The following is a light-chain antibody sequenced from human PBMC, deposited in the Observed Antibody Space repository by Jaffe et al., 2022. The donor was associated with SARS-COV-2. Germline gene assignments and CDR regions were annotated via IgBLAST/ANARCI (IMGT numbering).Light chain of an antibody. CDR2: RND. Sequence: QSVLTQPPSASGTPGQRVTISCSGGRSNIGSNYVYWYQQFSGAAPKLLVYRNDQRPSGVPDRFSGSKSGTSASLAISGLRSEDEADYFCAVWDDDLSAYVFGSGSKVTVL. CDR3: AVWDDDLSAYV. V-gene: IGLV1-47*01. CDR1: RSNIGSNY. J-gene: IGLJ1*01.